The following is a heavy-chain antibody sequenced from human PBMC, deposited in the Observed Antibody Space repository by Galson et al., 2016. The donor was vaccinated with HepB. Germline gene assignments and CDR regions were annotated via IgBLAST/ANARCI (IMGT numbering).Heavy chain of an antibody. Sequence: SLRLSCAASGFTFDDYAMHWVRQAPGKGLEWVSGISWNSGSIGYADSVKGRFTISRDNAKNSLYLQMDSLRAEDTAVYYCARDVGYEALDCWGQGTLVTVSA. CDR2: ISWNSGSI. V-gene: IGHV3-9*01. CDR3: ARDVGYEALDC. CDR1: GFTFDDYA. J-gene: IGHJ4*02. D-gene: IGHD2-2*01.